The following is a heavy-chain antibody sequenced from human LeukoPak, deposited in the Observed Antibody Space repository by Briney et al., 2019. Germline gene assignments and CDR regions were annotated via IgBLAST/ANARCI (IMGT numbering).Heavy chain of an antibody. J-gene: IGHJ4*02. D-gene: IGHD5-24*01. CDR2: IYYTGST. CDR3: ARGRDGYPDY. Sequence: SETLSLTCTVSGGSIVSYYWSWIRQPPGKGLEWIGYIYYTGSTNYNPSLKSRVTISVHTPKNQFSLKLSSVTAADTAVYYCARGRDGYPDYWGQGTLVTVSS. CDR1: GGSIVSYY. V-gene: IGHV4-59*08.